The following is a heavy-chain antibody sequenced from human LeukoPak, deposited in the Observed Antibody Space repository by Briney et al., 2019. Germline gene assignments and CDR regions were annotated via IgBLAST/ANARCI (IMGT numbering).Heavy chain of an antibody. CDR2: IYRDGST. CDR1: GFTVSSNY. D-gene: IGHD2-21*02. J-gene: IGHJ5*02. V-gene: IGHV3-66*01. CDR3: ARVMTAITNWFDP. Sequence: GGSLRLSCAASGFTVSSNYVSWVRQAPGKGLEWVSSIYRDGSTYYADSVKGGFTISRDNSKNTLNLQMNNLRVEDTAVYYCARVMTAITNWFDPWGQGTLVTVSS.